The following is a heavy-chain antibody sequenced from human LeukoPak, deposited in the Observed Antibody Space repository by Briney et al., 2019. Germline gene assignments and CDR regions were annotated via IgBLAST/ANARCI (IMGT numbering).Heavy chain of an antibody. Sequence: GGSLRLSCAASGFAFSTYGTNWVRQAPGKGLEWVSYISPSSSTVYYADSVKGRFTISRDNAKNSLSLQMNSLRDEDTAVYFCATNYYGSGTYYPYYFDYWGQGALVTVSS. CDR3: ATNYYGSGTYYPYYFDY. V-gene: IGHV3-48*02. CDR1: GFAFSTYG. D-gene: IGHD3-10*01. CDR2: ISPSSSTV. J-gene: IGHJ4*02.